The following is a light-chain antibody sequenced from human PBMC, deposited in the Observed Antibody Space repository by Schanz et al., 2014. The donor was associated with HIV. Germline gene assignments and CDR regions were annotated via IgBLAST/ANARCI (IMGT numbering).Light chain of an antibody. CDR2: ANH. J-gene: IGLJ2*01. CDR1: SSNIGAGYD. CDR3: GTWDSTLNTVL. V-gene: IGLV1-51*01. Sequence: QSVLTQPPSLSGAPGQRISLSCNGSSSNIGAGYDVHWYQHFPGTAPRLLIYANHERPSEIPDRFSASKTGTSATLAIIGLQTGDEADYYCGTWDSTLNTVLFGGGTKLTVL.